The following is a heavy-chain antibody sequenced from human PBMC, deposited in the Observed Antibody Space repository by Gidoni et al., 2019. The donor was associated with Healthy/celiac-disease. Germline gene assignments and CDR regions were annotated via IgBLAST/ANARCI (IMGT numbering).Heavy chain of an antibody. CDR2: ISGYSGST. J-gene: IGHJ3*02. CDR3: AKDHVWDGPEGAFDI. D-gene: IGHD3-16*01. CDR1: AFTFADYA. Sequence: EVQLVESGGGVVKPGGPLRLSCAASAFTFADYAMHGVRQDPGKGRLWVAGISGYSGSTYYEDSVKGRFTISRDNSKNALYLQMNSLRTEDTALYYCAKDHVWDGPEGAFDIWGQGTMVTVSS. V-gene: IGHV3-43*02.